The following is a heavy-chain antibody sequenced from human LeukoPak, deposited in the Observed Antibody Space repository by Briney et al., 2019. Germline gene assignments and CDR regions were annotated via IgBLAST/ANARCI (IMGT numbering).Heavy chain of an antibody. D-gene: IGHD2-15*01. V-gene: IGHV1-69*13. J-gene: IGHJ5*02. CDR1: GDTFSSYA. Sequence: ASVKVSCKASGDTFSSYAISWVRQAPGQGLEWMGGIIPIFGTANYAQKFQGRVTITADESTSTAYMELSSLRSEDTAVYYCARAGDCSGGSCYLNWFDPWGQGTLVTVSS. CDR2: IIPIFGTA. CDR3: ARAGDCSGGSCYLNWFDP.